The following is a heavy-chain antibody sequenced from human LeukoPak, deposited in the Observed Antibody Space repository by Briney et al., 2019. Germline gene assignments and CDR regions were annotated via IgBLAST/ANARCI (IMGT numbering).Heavy chain of an antibody. V-gene: IGHV3-30-3*01. Sequence: GRSLRLSCAASGLTFNNYAMHWVRQAPGKGLEWVAVISYDGSNKYYADSVKGRFTISRDNSKNTLYLQMNSLRAEDTAVYYCARVDYYDSSGEAYFDYWGQGTLVTVSS. D-gene: IGHD3-22*01. CDR2: ISYDGSNK. CDR1: GLTFNNYA. J-gene: IGHJ4*02. CDR3: ARVDYYDSSGEAYFDY.